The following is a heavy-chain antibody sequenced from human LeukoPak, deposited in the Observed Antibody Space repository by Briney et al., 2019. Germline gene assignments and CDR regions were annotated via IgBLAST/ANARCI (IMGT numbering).Heavy chain of an antibody. CDR2: ISRDSRTI. Sequence: AGGSLRLSCAASGFAFSDYSMNWVRQAPGQGLEWVSIISRDSRTIFYADSVKGRFTVSRDNAQNSLYLQMNSLRAEDTAVYYCATSPPGGPIDNWGQGTLVTVSS. CDR1: GFAFSDYS. CDR3: ATSPPGGPIDN. J-gene: IGHJ4*02. V-gene: IGHV3-21*01. D-gene: IGHD3-16*01.